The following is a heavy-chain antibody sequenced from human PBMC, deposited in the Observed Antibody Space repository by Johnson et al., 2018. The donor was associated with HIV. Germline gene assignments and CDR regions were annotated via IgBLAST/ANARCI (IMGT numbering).Heavy chain of an antibody. J-gene: IGHJ3*02. D-gene: IGHD2/OR15-2a*01. V-gene: IGHV3-30-3*01. Sequence: QVQLVESGGGVVQPGRSLRLSCAASGFTFSSYAMHWVRQAPGKGLEWVAVISYDGSNEYYADSVKGRFTISRDNSKNTLFLQMNTLRAEDTAVCYCARDPSNSRGWLGDAFGSWGQGTMVTVSS. CDR2: ISYDGSNE. CDR3: ARDPSNSRGWLGDAFGS. CDR1: GFTFSSYA.